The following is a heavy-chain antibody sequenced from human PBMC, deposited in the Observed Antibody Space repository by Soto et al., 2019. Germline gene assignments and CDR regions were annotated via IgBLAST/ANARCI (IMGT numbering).Heavy chain of an antibody. CDR2: ISGSGGST. Sequence: GGSLRLSCAASGFTFSSYAMSWVRQAPGKGLEWVSAISGSGGSTYYADSVKGRFTISRDNSKNTLYLQMNSLRAEDTAVYYCAKDRKWLRFSSWFDPWGQGTLVTVSS. CDR3: AKDRKWLRFSSWFDP. D-gene: IGHD5-12*01. CDR1: GFTFSSYA. J-gene: IGHJ5*02. V-gene: IGHV3-23*01.